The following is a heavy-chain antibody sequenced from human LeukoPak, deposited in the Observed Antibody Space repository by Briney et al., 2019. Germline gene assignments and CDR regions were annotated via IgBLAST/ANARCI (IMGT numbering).Heavy chain of an antibody. CDR1: GFTFTTYG. D-gene: IGHD3-10*01. CDR2: IRYDGGNK. CDR3: AKDRYYTSGSYFGYFDY. Sequence: GGSLRLSCVASGFTFTTYGMHWVRQAPGKGLEWVAFIRYDGGNKYYADSVKGRFTMSRDNSKNSLYLQMNSLRAEDTAVYYCAKDRYYTSGSYFGYFDYWGQGTLVTVSS. J-gene: IGHJ4*02. V-gene: IGHV3-30*02.